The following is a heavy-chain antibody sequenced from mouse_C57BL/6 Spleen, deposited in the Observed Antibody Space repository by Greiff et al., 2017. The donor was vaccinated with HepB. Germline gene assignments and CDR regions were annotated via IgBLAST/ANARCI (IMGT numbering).Heavy chain of an antibody. D-gene: IGHD2-1*01. Sequence: QVQLQQSGAELVRPGASVTLSCKASGYTFTDYEMHWVKQTPVHGLEWIGAIDPETGGTAYNQKFKGKAILTADKSSSTAYMELRSLTSEDSAVYYCTRQGYYCNTWFAYWGQGTLVTVSA. V-gene: IGHV1-15*01. CDR3: TRQGYYCNTWFAY. CDR2: IDPETGGT. CDR1: GYTFTDYE. J-gene: IGHJ3*01.